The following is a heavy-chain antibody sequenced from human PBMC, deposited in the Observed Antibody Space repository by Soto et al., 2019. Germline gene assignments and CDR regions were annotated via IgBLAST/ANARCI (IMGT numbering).Heavy chain of an antibody. CDR1: GFTLRSYW. CDR2: IKQDGSEK. J-gene: IGHJ5*02. CDR3: ARDLPGIAAAAPRDNWFDP. D-gene: IGHD6-13*01. V-gene: IGHV3-7*03. Sequence: PGGSLRLSCAASGFTLRSYWMSWVRQAPGKGLEWVANIKQDGSEKYYVDSVKGRFTISRGNAKNSLYLQMNSLRAEDTAVYYCARDLPGIAAAAPRDNWFDPWGQGTLVTVSS.